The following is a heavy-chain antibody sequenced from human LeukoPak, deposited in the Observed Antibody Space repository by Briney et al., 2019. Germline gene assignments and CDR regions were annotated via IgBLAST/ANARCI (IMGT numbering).Heavy chain of an antibody. J-gene: IGHJ4*02. CDR1: GGSISSGGYY. CDR2: IYYSGST. CDR3: ARLAMVTGLDY. D-gene: IGHD5-18*01. Sequence: SQTLSATCTVSGGSISSGGYYWSWIRQHPGKGLEWIGYIYYSGSTYYNPSLKSRVTISVDTSKNQFSLKLSSVTAADTAVYYCARLAMVTGLDYWGQGTLVTVSS. V-gene: IGHV4-31*03.